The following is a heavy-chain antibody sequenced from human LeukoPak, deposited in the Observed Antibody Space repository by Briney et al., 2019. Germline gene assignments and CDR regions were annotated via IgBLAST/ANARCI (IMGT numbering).Heavy chain of an antibody. CDR3: ARVLWFGENWFDP. J-gene: IGHJ5*02. V-gene: IGHV4-61*02. Sequence: TSETLSLTCTVSGGSISSGSYYWSWIRQPAGKGLEWIGRIYTSGSTNYNPSLKSRVTISVDTSKNQFSLKLSSVTVADTAVYYCARVLWFGENWFDPWGQGTLVTVSS. CDR1: GGSISSGSYY. D-gene: IGHD3-10*01. CDR2: IYTSGST.